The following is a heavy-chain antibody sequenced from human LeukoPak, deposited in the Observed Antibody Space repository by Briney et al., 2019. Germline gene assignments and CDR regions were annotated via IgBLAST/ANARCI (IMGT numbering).Heavy chain of an antibody. CDR3: ARAITMVRGVIIISAFDI. CDR1: GGTFGSYA. Sequence: SVKVSCKASGGTFGSYAISWVRQAPGQGLEWMGGIIPIFGTANYAQKFQGRVTITADKSTSTAYMELSSLRSEDTAVYYCARAITMVRGVIIISAFDIWGQGTMVTVSS. J-gene: IGHJ3*02. D-gene: IGHD3-10*01. CDR2: IIPIFGTA. V-gene: IGHV1-69*06.